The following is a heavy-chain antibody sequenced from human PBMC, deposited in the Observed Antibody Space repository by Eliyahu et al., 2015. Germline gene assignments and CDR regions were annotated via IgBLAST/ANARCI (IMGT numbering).Heavy chain of an antibody. D-gene: IGHD6-13*01. CDR3: ARIYSSSWYTSGWFDP. J-gene: IGHJ5*02. CDR1: GGSFSGYY. CDR2: INHSGST. Sequence: QVQLQQWGAGLLKPSETLSLTCAVYGGSFSGYYWSWIRQPPGKGLEWIGEINHSGSTNYNPSLKSRVTISVDTSKNQFSLKLSSVTAADTAVYYCARIYSSSWYTSGWFDPWGQGTLVTVSS. V-gene: IGHV4-34*01.